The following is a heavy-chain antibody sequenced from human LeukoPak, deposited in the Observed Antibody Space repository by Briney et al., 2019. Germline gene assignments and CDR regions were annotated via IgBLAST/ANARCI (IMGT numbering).Heavy chain of an antibody. CDR3: ARGLYYDSSGYYPYYYYYYMDV. J-gene: IGHJ6*03. Sequence: ASVKVSCKASGGTFSSYAISWVRQAPGQGLEWMGGIIPIFGTANYEQKFQGRVTITTDESTSTAYMELSSPRSEDTAVYYCARGLYYDSSGYYPYYYYYYMDVWGKGTTVTVSS. V-gene: IGHV1-69*05. CDR2: IIPIFGTA. D-gene: IGHD3-22*01. CDR1: GGTFSSYA.